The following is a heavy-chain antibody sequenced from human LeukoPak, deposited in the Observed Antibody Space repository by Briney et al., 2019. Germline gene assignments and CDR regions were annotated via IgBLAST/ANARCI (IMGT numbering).Heavy chain of an antibody. CDR2: IYPRDGST. J-gene: IGHJ4*02. Sequence: ASVTVSCTVSGYSFTSNYIHWVRQAPGQGLEWMGMIYPRDGSTSYAQRFQDRVTVTRDTSTSTVHMELSGLRSEDTAVYYCARDQEGFDYWGQGTLVTVSS. V-gene: IGHV1-46*01. CDR1: GYSFTSNY. CDR3: ARDQEGFDY.